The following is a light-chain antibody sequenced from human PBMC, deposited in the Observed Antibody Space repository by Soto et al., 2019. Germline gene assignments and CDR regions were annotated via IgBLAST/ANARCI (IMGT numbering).Light chain of an antibody. V-gene: IGLV2-14*01. J-gene: IGLJ1*01. Sequence: QSFLTEPASLSGSPGQSITISCTGTISDIAGSNYVSWYQHHPGKAPKLMIYEVSNRTSGVSNRFSGSKSGNTASLTISGLQAEDEADYYCSSYISSSALYVFGTGTRSPS. CDR1: ISDIAGSNY. CDR2: EVS. CDR3: SSYISSSALYV.